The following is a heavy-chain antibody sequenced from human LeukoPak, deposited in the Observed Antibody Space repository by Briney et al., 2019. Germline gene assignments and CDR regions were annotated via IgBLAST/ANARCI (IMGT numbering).Heavy chain of an antibody. CDR1: GFTFSTYG. J-gene: IGHJ4*02. V-gene: IGHV3-21*01. CDR2: ISSSSSYI. CDR3: ARVWGPIAAAGPREFDY. D-gene: IGHD6-13*01. Sequence: GGSLRLSCAASGFTFSTYGMNWVRQAPGKGLEWVSSISSSSSYIYYADSVKGRFTISRDNAKNSLYLQMNSLRAEDTAVYYCARVWGPIAAAGPREFDYWGQGTLVTVSS.